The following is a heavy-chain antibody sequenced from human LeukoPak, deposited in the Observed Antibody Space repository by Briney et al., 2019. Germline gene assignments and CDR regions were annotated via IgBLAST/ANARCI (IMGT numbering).Heavy chain of an antibody. CDR1: GGTFSSYA. V-gene: IGHV1-69*05. CDR3: ASQPYYFDSSGYYDY. Sequence: SVKVSCKASGGTFSSYAISWVRQAPGQGLEWMGGIIPIFGTANYAQKFQGRVTMTRDTSISTTYMELSRLRSDDTAVYYCASQPYYFDSSGYYDYWGQGTLVTVSS. J-gene: IGHJ4*02. D-gene: IGHD3-22*01. CDR2: IIPIFGTA.